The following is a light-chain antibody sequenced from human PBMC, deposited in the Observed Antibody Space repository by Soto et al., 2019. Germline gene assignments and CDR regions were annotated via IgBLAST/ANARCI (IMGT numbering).Light chain of an antibody. CDR2: AAS. J-gene: IGKJ4*01. V-gene: IGKV1-39*01. Sequence: DIQMTQSPSSLSASVGDRVTITCRASQTTNNYLNWYQQKPGKAPKLLIYAASSLQSGVPSRFSGSGPGTDFTLTITSLQPEDFATYYCQQSYTTPLTFGGGTKVDIK. CDR1: QTTNNY. CDR3: QQSYTTPLT.